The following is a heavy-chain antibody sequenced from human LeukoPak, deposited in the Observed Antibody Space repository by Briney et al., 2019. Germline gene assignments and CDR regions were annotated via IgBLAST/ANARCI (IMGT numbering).Heavy chain of an antibody. J-gene: IGHJ4*02. D-gene: IGHD3-3*01. CDR1: GFTFSSYA. CDR3: ARDPYWSGSHYFDY. V-gene: IGHV3-23*01. CDR2: ISGSGGST. Sequence: GGSLRLSCAASGFTFSSYAMSWVRQAPGKGLEWVSAISGSGGSTYYADSVKGRFTISRDNAKNSLYLQMNSLRAEDTAVYYCARDPYWSGSHYFDYWGQGTLVTVSS.